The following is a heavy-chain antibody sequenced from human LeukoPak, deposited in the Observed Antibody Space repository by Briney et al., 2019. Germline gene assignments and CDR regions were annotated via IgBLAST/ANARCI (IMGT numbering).Heavy chain of an antibody. CDR1: GFTFSSYA. J-gene: IGHJ6*02. Sequence: GGSLRLSCAASGFTFSSYAMHWVRQAPGKGLEWVAVISYDGSNKYYADSVKGRFTISRDNSKNTLYLQINSLRAEDTAVYYCARDGTYCSGGSCYLGDYYYGMDVWGQGTTVTVSS. D-gene: IGHD2-15*01. CDR3: ARDGTYCSGGSCYLGDYYYGMDV. V-gene: IGHV3-30-3*01. CDR2: ISYDGSNK.